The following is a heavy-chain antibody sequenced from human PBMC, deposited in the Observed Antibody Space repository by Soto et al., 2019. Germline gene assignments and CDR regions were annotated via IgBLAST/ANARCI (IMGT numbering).Heavy chain of an antibody. CDR3: ARRRSRALYYYYYGMDV. CDR1: GGSISSYY. Sequence: PSETLSLTCTVSGGSISSYYWSWIRQPPGKGLEWIGEINHSGSTNYNPSLKSRVTISVDTSKNQFSLKLSSVTAADTAVYYCARRRSRALYYYYYGMDVWGQGTTVTVSS. J-gene: IGHJ6*02. V-gene: IGHV4-34*01. CDR2: INHSGST.